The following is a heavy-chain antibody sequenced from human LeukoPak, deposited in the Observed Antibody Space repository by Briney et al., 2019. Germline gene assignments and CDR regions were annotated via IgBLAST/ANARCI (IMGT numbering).Heavy chain of an antibody. CDR3: AIDLFSCSSTSCYVY. CDR1: GFTFSSYW. J-gene: IGHJ4*02. CDR2: IIQDGSAQ. Sequence: GGSLRLSCAASGFTFSSYWMSWVRQAPGKGLEWVANIIQDGSAQYYVDSVKGRFTISRDNADNSLYLQMNSLRAEDTAVYYCAIDLFSCSSTSCYVYWGRGTLVTVSS. D-gene: IGHD2-2*01. V-gene: IGHV3-7*01.